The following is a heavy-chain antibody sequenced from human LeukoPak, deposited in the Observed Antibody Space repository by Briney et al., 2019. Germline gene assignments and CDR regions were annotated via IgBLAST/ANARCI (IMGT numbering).Heavy chain of an antibody. CDR1: GFTFSSYA. D-gene: IGHD6-19*01. V-gene: IGHV3-23*01. Sequence: GGSLRLSCAASGFTFSSYAMSWVHQAPGKGLEWVSAISGSGGSTYYADSVKGRFTISRDNSKNTLYLQMNSLRAEDTAVYYCAKDQASGWTWGYWGQGTLVTVSS. CDR2: ISGSGGST. J-gene: IGHJ4*02. CDR3: AKDQASGWTWGY.